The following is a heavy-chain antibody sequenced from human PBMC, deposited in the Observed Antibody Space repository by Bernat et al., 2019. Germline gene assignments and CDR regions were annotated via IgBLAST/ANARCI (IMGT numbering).Heavy chain of an antibody. J-gene: IGHJ4*02. CDR3: ARHRDDYCFPRTIDY. V-gene: IGHV4-39*01. CDR2: IFYTGST. CDR1: GGSITSSGLH. Sequence: QLQLQESGPGLVKPSETLSLTCTVSGGSITSSGLHWGWIHQPPGQGLEYIGSIFYTGSTYYNPSLKSRVTISADTSKNQFSLTLSSVAAADTAVYYCARHRDDYCFPRTIDYWGQGTLVTVSS. D-gene: IGHD3/OR15-3a*01.